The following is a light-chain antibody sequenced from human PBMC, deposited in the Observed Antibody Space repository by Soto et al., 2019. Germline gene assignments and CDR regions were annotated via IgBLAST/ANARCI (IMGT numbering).Light chain of an antibody. CDR1: QGISNY. Sequence: DIQMTQSPSSLSASVGDRVTITCRASQGISNYLAWYQQKPGKVPKLLIYAASTLQSGVPSRFSGRGSGTDFTLTIRTLQHEHVGTYYSPKHNSHPRTFGQGTKVQIK. CDR3: PKHNSHPRT. V-gene: IGKV1-27*01. CDR2: AAS. J-gene: IGKJ1*01.